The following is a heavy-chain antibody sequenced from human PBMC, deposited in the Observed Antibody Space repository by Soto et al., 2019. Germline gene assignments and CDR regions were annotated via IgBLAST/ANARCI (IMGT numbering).Heavy chain of an antibody. CDR1: GFTFSSYA. CDR3: ARDIAPILRFLEWWRYYYGMDV. CDR2: ISYDGSNK. D-gene: IGHD3-3*01. V-gene: IGHV3-30-3*01. Sequence: GGSLRLSCAASGFTFSSYAMHWVRQAPGKGLEWVAVISYDGSNKYYADSVKGRFTISRDNSKNTLYLQMNSLRAEDTAVYYCARDIAPILRFLEWWRYYYGMDVWGQGTTVTVSS. J-gene: IGHJ6*02.